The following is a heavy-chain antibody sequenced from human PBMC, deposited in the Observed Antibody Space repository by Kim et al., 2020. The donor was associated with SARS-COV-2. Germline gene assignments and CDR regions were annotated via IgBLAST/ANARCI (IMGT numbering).Heavy chain of an antibody. Sequence: NTTPSLKGPGTISVATSKNQFSLKLSSGTAADTAVYYCARQGVGATLFDYWGQGTLVTVSS. V-gene: IGHV4-59*08. D-gene: IGHD1-26*01. CDR3: ARQGVGATLFDY. J-gene: IGHJ4*02.